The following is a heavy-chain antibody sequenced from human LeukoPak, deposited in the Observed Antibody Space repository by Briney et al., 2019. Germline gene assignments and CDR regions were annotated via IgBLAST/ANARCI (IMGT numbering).Heavy chain of an antibody. Sequence: PGGSLRLSCAASGFTFSSYAVSWVRQAPGKGLEWVSSISGTGDVSKYADSVKGRFTISRDNSKNTLYLQVNSLRAEETAVYYCAKAFVPYYYGMDVWGQGTTVTVS. CDR2: ISGTGDVS. CDR1: GFTFSSYA. V-gene: IGHV3-23*01. D-gene: IGHD2/OR15-2a*01. CDR3: AKAFVPYYYGMDV. J-gene: IGHJ6*02.